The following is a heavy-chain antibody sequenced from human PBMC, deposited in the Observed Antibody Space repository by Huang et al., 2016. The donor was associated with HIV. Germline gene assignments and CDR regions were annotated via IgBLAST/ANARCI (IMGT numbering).Heavy chain of an antibody. V-gene: IGHV1-69*01. CDR1: GGTFSTFG. CDR3: ARPSDAAMIRDYYYPMDV. J-gene: IGHJ6*02. D-gene: IGHD5-18*01. CDR2: IIPILKTT. Sequence: QVQLVQSEAEVNKPVSSVKVSCKASGGTFSTFGLSWVRQASGRGLAWMAGIIPILKTTYSDQKFQGRVTLTADESTSTASMELNSLTFEDTAVYYCARPSDAAMIRDYYYPMDVWGQGTTVTVS.